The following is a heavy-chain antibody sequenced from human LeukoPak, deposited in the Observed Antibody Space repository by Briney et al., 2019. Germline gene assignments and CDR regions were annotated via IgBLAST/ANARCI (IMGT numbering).Heavy chain of an antibody. CDR1: GGSFSGYY. D-gene: IGHD3-10*01. V-gene: IGHV3-9*01. Sequence: LSLTCAVYGGSFSGYYWSWIRQPPGKGLEWVSGISWNSGSIGYADSVKGRFTISRDNAKNSLYLQMNSLRAEDTALYYCAKDTLGYYYGSGSYPDYWGQGTLVTVSS. J-gene: IGHJ4*02. CDR2: ISWNSGSI. CDR3: AKDTLGYYYGSGSYPDY.